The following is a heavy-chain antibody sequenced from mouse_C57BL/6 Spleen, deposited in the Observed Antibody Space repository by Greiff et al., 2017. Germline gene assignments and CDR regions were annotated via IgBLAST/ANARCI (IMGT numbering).Heavy chain of an antibody. CDR2: IYPGSGST. V-gene: IGHV1-55*01. CDR1: GYTFTSYW. J-gene: IGHJ3*01. CDR3: ARGGDYYGSSLPFAY. D-gene: IGHD1-1*01. Sequence: QVQLQQSGAELVKPGASVKMSCKASGYTFTSYWITWVKQRPGQGLEWIGDIYPGSGSTNYNEKFKSKATLTVDTSSSTAYMQLSSLTSEDSAVYYCARGGDYYGSSLPFAYWGQGTLVTVSA.